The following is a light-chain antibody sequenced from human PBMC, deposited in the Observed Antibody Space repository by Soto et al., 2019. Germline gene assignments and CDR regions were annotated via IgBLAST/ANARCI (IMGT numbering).Light chain of an antibody. J-gene: IGKJ3*01. CDR3: QQYNNWPRIFT. V-gene: IGKV3-15*01. CDR2: GAS. CDR1: QSVSSN. Sequence: EIVMTQSPATLSVSPGERATLSCRASQSVSSNLAWYQQKPGQAPRLLIYGASTRANGIPARFSGSGSGTEFTLTISSLQSEDFADYYCQQYNNWPRIFTFGPGTKVDIK.